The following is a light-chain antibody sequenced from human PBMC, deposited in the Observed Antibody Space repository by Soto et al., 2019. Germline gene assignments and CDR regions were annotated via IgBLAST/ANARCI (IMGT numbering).Light chain of an antibody. CDR3: QQSYSAPLT. V-gene: IGKV1-39*01. CDR1: QNIKNY. J-gene: IGKJ4*01. CDR2: SAS. Sequence: DIQMTQSPSSLSASVGDRVTITCRASQNIKNYLNWYQQKPGKAPKLLIYSASSLQSVVPSRFSGRGSGTDFTLAISSLQPEDFATYYCQQSYSAPLTFGGGTKVEIK.